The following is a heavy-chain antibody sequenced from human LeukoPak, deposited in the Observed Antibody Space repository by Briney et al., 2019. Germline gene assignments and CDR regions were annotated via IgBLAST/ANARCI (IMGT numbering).Heavy chain of an antibody. Sequence: GGSLRLSCAASGFTFSSYAMSWVRQAPGKGLEWVPAISGSGGSTYYADSVKGRFTISRDNSKNTLYLQMNSLRAEDTAVYYCAKRGEDPTYYYYYMDVWGKGTTVTVSS. CDR3: AKRGEDPTYYYYYMDV. V-gene: IGHV3-23*01. CDR2: ISGSGGST. J-gene: IGHJ6*03. CDR1: GFTFSSYA. D-gene: IGHD3-16*01.